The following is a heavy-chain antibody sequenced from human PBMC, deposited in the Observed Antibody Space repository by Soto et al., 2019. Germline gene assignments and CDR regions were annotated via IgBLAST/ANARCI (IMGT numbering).Heavy chain of an antibody. J-gene: IGHJ6*02. V-gene: IGHV5-51*01. CDR3: ARLSLHKAMDV. CDR2: VSPSDSAT. CDR1: GYSFTSYW. Sequence: EVQLVQSRAEVKKPGESLRISCKGSGYSFTSYWIGWVRQMPGKGLEWMGIVSPSDSATQYCPSFQGQVTISADKSISTAYLQWSSLKASDSAMYYCARLSLHKAMDVWGQGTTVTVSS.